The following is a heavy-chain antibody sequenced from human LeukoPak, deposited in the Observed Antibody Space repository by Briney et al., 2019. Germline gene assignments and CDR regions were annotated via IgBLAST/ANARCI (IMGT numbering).Heavy chain of an antibody. CDR1: GFTFSTYA. CDR2: VSSGASST. D-gene: IGHD3-10*01. V-gene: IGHV3-23*01. J-gene: IGHJ4*02. Sequence: GGSLRVSCAASGFTFSTYAMSWVRQAPGKGLEWVSAVSSGASSTYYADSVRGRFTISRDNSKNTLYLQMNSLSADDTAVYYCAKDARGSEGFWGQGTLVTVSS. CDR3: AKDARGSEGF.